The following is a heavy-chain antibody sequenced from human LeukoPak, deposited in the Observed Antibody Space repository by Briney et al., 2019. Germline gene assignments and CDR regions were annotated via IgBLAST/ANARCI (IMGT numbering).Heavy chain of an antibody. CDR3: AREILTYCGGDCYSGHFDY. CDR1: GGSISSYY. V-gene: IGHV4-59*01. J-gene: IGHJ4*02. Sequence: PSETLSLTCTVSGGSISSYYWSWIRQPPGKGLEWIGYIYYSGSTNYNPSLKSRVTISVDTSKNQFSLKLSSVTAADTAVYYCAREILTYCGGDCYSGHFDYWGQGTLVTVSS. D-gene: IGHD2-21*02. CDR2: IYYSGST.